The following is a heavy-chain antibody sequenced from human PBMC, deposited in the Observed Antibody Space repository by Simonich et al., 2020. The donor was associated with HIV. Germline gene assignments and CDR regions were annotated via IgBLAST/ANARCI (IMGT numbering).Heavy chain of an antibody. CDR2: IRAYNGNT. D-gene: IGHD3-3*01. J-gene: IGHJ6*02. Sequence: QVQLVQSGAEVKKPGASVKVSCKASGYTFTSYGISWVRQAPGQGLEWMGWIRAYNGNTNYAQKLQGRVTMTTDTSTSTAYMELRSLRSDDTAVYYCARTRRITIFGVVRGNGMDVWGQGTTVTVSS. CDR3: ARTRRITIFGVVRGNGMDV. V-gene: IGHV1-18*01. CDR1: GYTFTSYG.